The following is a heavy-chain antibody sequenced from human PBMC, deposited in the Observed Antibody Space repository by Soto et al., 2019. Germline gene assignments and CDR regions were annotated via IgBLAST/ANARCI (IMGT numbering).Heavy chain of an antibody. CDR3: ARSGTGTHYFDY. CDR2: ISAYNGNT. J-gene: IGHJ4*02. CDR1: GYTFTSYG. D-gene: IGHD1-7*01. V-gene: IGHV1-18*01. Sequence: ASVKVSCKASGYTFTSYGISCVRQAPGQGLEWMGWISAYNGNTNYAQKLQGRVTMTTDTSTSTAYMELRSLRSDDTAMYYCARSGTGTHYFDYWGQGTLVTVSS.